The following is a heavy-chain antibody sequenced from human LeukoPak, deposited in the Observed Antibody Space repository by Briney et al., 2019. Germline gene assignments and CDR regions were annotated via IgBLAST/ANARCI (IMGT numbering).Heavy chain of an antibody. J-gene: IGHJ5*02. D-gene: IGHD3-10*01. Sequence: ALVKVSCKASGYTFTSYGISWVRQAPGQGLEWMGWISAYNGNTNYAQKLQGRVTMTTDTSTSTAYMVLRSLRSDDTAVYYCARDSRYYYGSGSYSHGWFDPWGQGTLVTVSS. CDR3: ARDSRYYYGSGSYSHGWFDP. CDR2: ISAYNGNT. CDR1: GYTFTSYG. V-gene: IGHV1-18*01.